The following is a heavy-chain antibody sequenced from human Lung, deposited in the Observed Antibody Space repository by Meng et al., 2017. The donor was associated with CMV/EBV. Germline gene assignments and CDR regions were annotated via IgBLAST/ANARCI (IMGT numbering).Heavy chain of an antibody. CDR2: IYYTGST. D-gene: IGHD2-15*01. CDR3: ARVGGCSGGGCYHRLFDY. V-gene: IGHV4-30-4*01. Sequence: GPVLVTPSHPLSLPCTVAGGSISSGDYYWSWLRQPPGKGLEWIGYIYYTGSTYYNPSLKSRVIISVDTSKNQFSLKLNSVTAADTAVYYCARVGGCSGGGCYHRLFDYWGQGTLVTVSS. CDR1: GGSISSGDYY. J-gene: IGHJ4*02.